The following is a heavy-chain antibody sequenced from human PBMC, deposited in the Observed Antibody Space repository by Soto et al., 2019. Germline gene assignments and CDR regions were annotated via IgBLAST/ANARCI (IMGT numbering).Heavy chain of an antibody. CDR3: ATVRSLDSDAFPRPYGS. V-gene: IGHV1-3*01. Sequence: ASVKVSCKASGYNFTTYAIYWVRQAPRQRLEWLGWINGGNDKTGYSQRFQGRLTITKKTSATTAFMELSNLRSEDTAVYYCATVRSLDSDAFPRPYGSRGQRTPVP. CDR1: GYNFTTYA. D-gene: IGHD1-26*01. J-gene: IGHJ4*02. CDR2: INGGNDKT.